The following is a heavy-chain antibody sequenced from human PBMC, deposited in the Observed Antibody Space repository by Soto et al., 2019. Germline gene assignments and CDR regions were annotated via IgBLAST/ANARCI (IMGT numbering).Heavy chain of an antibody. CDR2: IYYSGST. V-gene: IGHV4-61*01. J-gene: IGHJ4*02. Sequence: QVQLQESGPGLVKPSETLSLTCAVSGGSVSRGSYYWNWIRQPPGKGLEWIGYIYYSGSTNYNPSLKSRVTISLDTSGSQFSLKLTSVTAADTAVYYCARGDSVASGFNHWGQGTLVTVSS. CDR3: ARGDSVASGFNH. CDR1: GGSVSRGSYY. D-gene: IGHD2-8*02.